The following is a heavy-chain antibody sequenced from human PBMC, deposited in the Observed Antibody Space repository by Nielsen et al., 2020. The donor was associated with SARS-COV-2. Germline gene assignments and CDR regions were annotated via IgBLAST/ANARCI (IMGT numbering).Heavy chain of an antibody. CDR1: GFPFSSYE. J-gene: IGHJ4*02. Sequence: GESLKISCAASGFPFSSYEMNWVRQAPGKGLEWVSYISSSSSTIYYADSVKGRFTISRDNAKNSLYLQMNSLRDEDTAVYYCARDEKSSGYYRPYYFDYWGQGTLVTVSS. D-gene: IGHD3-22*01. CDR2: ISSSSSTI. CDR3: ARDEKSSGYYRPYYFDY. V-gene: IGHV3-48*02.